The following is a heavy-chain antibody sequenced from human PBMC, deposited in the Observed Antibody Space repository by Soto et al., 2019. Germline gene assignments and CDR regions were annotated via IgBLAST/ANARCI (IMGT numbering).Heavy chain of an antibody. V-gene: IGHV3-11*01. D-gene: IGHD6-13*01. J-gene: IGHJ6*02. Sequence: QVQLVESGGGLVQPGGSLRLSCAASGFTFSDYYMSWIREAPGKGLEWVSYISSSGRTIYYADSVKGRFTISRDNAKNSLYLQMNSLRAEDTAVYYCAIAIAALSDYYGMDVWGQGTTVTVSS. CDR3: AIAIAALSDYYGMDV. CDR2: ISSSGRTI. CDR1: GFTFSDYY.